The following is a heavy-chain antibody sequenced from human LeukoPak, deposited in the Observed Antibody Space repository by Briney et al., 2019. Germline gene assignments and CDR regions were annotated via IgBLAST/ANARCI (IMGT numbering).Heavy chain of an antibody. CDR1: GGTFSSYA. J-gene: IGHJ3*02. D-gene: IGHD3-22*01. Sequence: GASVKVSCKASGGTFSSYAISWVRQAPGQGLEWMGGIIPIFGTANYAQKFQGRVTITADESTSTAYMELSSLRSEDTAVYYCARDRTPIGGSSGYNDAFDIWGQGTMVAVSS. CDR2: IIPIFGTA. CDR3: ARDRTPIGGSSGYNDAFDI. V-gene: IGHV1-69*13.